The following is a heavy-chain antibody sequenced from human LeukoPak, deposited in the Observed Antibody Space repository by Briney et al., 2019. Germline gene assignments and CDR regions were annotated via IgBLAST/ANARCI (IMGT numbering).Heavy chain of an antibody. D-gene: IGHD6-19*01. Sequence: GRSLRLSCATSGFTFDEYAMHWVRQAPGKGLEWVAGINGNRDKIGYEDSVKGRFTISRDNAKNSLYLQMNSLRVEDTAFYYCAKDNRRHYTSGPNPDSLHWGQGALVTVSS. V-gene: IGHV3-9*01. J-gene: IGHJ4*02. CDR1: GFTFDEYA. CDR2: INGNRDKI. CDR3: AKDNRRHYTSGPNPDSLH.